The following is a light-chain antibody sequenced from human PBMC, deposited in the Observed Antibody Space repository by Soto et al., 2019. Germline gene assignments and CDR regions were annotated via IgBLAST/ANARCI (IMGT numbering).Light chain of an antibody. Sequence: QSVLTQPPSVSGAPGQRVTISCTGSSSNVGAGYDVHWYQQLPGTAPKLLISGNNIRPSGVPDRFSGSKSGTSASLAITGLQAEDEADYYCNSYVGSNNYVFGTGTKVTVL. V-gene: IGLV1-40*01. CDR3: NSYVGSNNYV. CDR2: GNN. CDR1: SSNVGAGYD. J-gene: IGLJ1*01.